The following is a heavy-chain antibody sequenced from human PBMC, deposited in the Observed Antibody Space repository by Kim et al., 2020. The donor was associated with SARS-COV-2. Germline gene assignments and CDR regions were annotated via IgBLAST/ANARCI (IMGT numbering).Heavy chain of an antibody. CDR1: GFTFSIYS. CDR2: ITSNSNYI. CDR3: VREDRSGNYYGVDV. V-gene: IGHV3-21*01. J-gene: IGHJ6*02. Sequence: GGSLRLSCAASGFTFSIYSMIWVRQAPGKGLEWVSTITSNSNYIYYATSVKGRFTISRDNAKHSLYLQMNSLRAEDTAVYFCVREDRSGNYYGVDVWGQG.